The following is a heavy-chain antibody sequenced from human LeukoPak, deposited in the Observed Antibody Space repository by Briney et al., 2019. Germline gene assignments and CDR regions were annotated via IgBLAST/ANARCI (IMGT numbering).Heavy chain of an antibody. Sequence: GESLKISCQGSGYIFTSYWIGWVRQLPGKGLEWMGIIYPGDSDTRYSPSFQGQVTISADKSISTAYLQWSSLKASDTAMYYCARGHDILTGYPDAFDIWGQGTVVTVSS. CDR2: IYPGDSDT. J-gene: IGHJ3*02. CDR3: ARGHDILTGYPDAFDI. CDR1: GYIFTSYW. D-gene: IGHD3-9*01. V-gene: IGHV5-51*01.